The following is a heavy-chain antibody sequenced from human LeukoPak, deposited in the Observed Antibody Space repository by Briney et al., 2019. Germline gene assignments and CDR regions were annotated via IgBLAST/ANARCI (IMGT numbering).Heavy chain of an antibody. Sequence: SETLSLTCTVSGGSISSYYWSWIRQPPGKGLEWIGYIYHNGRTNYNPSLKSRVTISLDTSENQFSLKLSSVTAADTAVYYCVSFSDYGGNFFDYWGQGTLVTASS. CDR1: GGSISSYY. D-gene: IGHD4-23*01. CDR3: VSFSDYGGNFFDY. J-gene: IGHJ4*02. CDR2: IYHNGRT. V-gene: IGHV4-59*08.